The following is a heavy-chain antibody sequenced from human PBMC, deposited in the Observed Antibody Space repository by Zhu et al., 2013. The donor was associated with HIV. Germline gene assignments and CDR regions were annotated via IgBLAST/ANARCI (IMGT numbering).Heavy chain of an antibody. J-gene: IGHJ5*02. Sequence: VKKPGASVKVSCKASGYTFASYGFSWVRQAPGQGLEWMGWISAYSGDTNYAQKFQGRVTMTRDTSTSTVYMELSSLRSEDTAVYYCARAYSGSYSMNWFDPWGQGTLVTVSS. CDR3: ARAYSGSYSMNWFDP. V-gene: IGHV1-18*01. CDR2: ISAYSGDT. D-gene: IGHD1-26*01. CDR1: GYTFASYG.